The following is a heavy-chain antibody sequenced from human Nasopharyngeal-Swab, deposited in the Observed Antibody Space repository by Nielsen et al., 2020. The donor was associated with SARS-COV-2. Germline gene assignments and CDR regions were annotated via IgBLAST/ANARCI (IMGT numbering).Heavy chain of an antibody. J-gene: IGHJ4*02. CDR3: ARRVGYCSGGSCYFDY. D-gene: IGHD2-15*01. CDR1: GYSFTSYW. CDR2: IYPGDSDT. V-gene: IGHV5-51*01. Sequence: GESLKISCKASGYSFTSYWIGWVRQMPGKGLEWMWIIYPGDSDTSYSPSFQGQVTISADNSISTAYLQWSSLKASDTDMYYCARRVGYCSGGSCYFDYWGQGTLVTVSS.